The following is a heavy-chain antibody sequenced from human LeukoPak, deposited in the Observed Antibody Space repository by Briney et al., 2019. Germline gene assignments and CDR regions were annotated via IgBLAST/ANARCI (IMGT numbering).Heavy chain of an antibody. CDR1: GFSFTSFE. Sequence: GGSLRLSCAASGFSFTSFEMNWVRQAPGKGLEWIAYTTISGNTVKYADSVKGRFTISRDNAKNSVYLQMNSLRPEDTAVYFCARIRLPTVKYFDKWGQGTLVTVSS. V-gene: IGHV3-48*03. CDR2: TTISGNTV. CDR3: ARIRLPTVKYFDK. D-gene: IGHD2-21*02. J-gene: IGHJ4*02.